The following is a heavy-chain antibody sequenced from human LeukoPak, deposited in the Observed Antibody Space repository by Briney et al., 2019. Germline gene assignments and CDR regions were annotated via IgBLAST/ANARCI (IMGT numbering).Heavy chain of an antibody. CDR2: IYYNRST. Sequence: PSETLSLTCTVSGSSISSGEYYWSWNRRHPGKGLVWIGDIYYNRSTYYNPSLKSRVTISVDTSKNQFSLKLSSVTAADTAVYYCARDLLDTSMVHYWYFDLWGRGTLVTVSS. J-gene: IGHJ2*01. V-gene: IGHV4-31*03. D-gene: IGHD5-18*01. CDR1: GSSISSGEYY. CDR3: ARDLLDTSMVHYWYFDL.